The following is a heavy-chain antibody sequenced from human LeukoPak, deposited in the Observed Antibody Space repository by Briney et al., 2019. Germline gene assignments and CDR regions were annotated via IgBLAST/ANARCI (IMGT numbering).Heavy chain of an antibody. CDR2: IYYTGST. CDR1: GGSMSTYY. Sequence: PSETLSLTCIVSGGSMSTYYWSWIGQPPGKGLEWSGYIYYTGSTNYNPSLKSRVTISLDTSKNQFSLRLSSVTAADTAVYYCAKVKADSGRFFFDFWGQGTLVTVSS. V-gene: IGHV4-59*03. CDR3: AKVKADSGRFFFDF. J-gene: IGHJ4*02. D-gene: IGHD1-26*01.